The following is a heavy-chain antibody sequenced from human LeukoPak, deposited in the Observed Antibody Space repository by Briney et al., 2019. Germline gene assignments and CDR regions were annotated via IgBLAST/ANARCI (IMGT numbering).Heavy chain of an antibody. CDR1: GYSISNGYY. J-gene: IGHJ4*02. CDR3: ARGAEYYAIWRGYAGYSDY. V-gene: IGHV4-38-2*02. CDR2: ISHRGST. D-gene: IGHD3-3*01. Sequence: PSETLSLTCTVSGYSISNGYYWGWIRQPPGKVLEWVGSISHRGSTYYNPSLRSRITISLDRSKQKFSLKLTSVTAADTAVYFCARGAEYYAIWRGYAGYSDYWGQGISVTVSS.